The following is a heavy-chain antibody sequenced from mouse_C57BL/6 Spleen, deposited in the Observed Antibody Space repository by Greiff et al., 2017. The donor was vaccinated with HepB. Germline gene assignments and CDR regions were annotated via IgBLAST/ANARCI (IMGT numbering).Heavy chain of an antibody. CDR3: ARRGGYDADFDY. CDR1: GYTFTDYN. V-gene: IGHV1-22*01. Sequence: VQLQQSGPELVKPGASVKMSCKASGYTFTDYNMHWVKQSHGKSLEWIGYINPNNGGTSYNQKFKGKATLTVNKSSSTAYMALRSLTSEDSAVYYCARRGGYDADFDYWGQGTTLTVSS. CDR2: INPNNGGT. D-gene: IGHD2-2*01. J-gene: IGHJ2*01.